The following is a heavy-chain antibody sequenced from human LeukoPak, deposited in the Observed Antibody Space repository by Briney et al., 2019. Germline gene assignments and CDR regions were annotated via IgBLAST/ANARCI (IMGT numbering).Heavy chain of an antibody. J-gene: IGHJ4*02. Sequence: PSETPSPTCTVSGGSISSGGYYRSWIRQHPGKGLEWIGYIYYSGSTYYNPSLKSRVTISVDTSKNQFSLKLSSVTAADTAVYYCASTDYGGYFDYWGQGTLVTVSS. D-gene: IGHD4-23*01. CDR2: IYYSGST. CDR1: GGSISSGGYY. CDR3: ASTDYGGYFDY. V-gene: IGHV4-31*03.